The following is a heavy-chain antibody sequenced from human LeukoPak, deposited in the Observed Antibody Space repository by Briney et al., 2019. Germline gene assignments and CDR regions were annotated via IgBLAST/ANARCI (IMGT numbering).Heavy chain of an antibody. D-gene: IGHD2/OR15-2a*01. CDR2: ISYDGSNK. CDR1: GFTFRSYA. Sequence: PGGSLRLSCAASGFTFRSYAMHWVRQAPGKGLEWVALISYDGSNKYYADSVKGRFTISRDNSKNTLFLQTNSLRADDTAVYYCARPFLAGGYYMDVWGKGTTVSVSS. J-gene: IGHJ6*03. V-gene: IGHV3-30*04. CDR3: ARPFLAGGYYMDV.